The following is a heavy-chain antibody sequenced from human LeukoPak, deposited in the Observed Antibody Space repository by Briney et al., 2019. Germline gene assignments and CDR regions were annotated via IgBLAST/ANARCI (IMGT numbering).Heavy chain of an antibody. CDR1: GGTFSSYA. CDR2: IIPIFGKA. V-gene: IGHV1-69*05. Sequence: SVKVSYKASGGTFSSYAISWVVQAPGQGLGWMGGIIPIFGKANVAQKFQGRVTITKDESKSTAYTELSSLESEGPAVYYGSSGNYDIRPAYCGGPWGQGPLVSVS. J-gene: IGHJ5*02. D-gene: IGHD3-9*01. CDR3: SSGNYDIRPAYCGGP.